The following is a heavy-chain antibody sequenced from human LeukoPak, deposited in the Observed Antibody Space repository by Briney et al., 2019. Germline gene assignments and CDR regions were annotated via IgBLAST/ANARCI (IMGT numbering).Heavy chain of an antibody. CDR3: AKSPSWGSGLDAFDI. D-gene: IGHD7-27*01. V-gene: IGHV4-59*01. CDR1: DGSISNYY. Sequence: ETLPLTCTVSDGSISNYYWSWIRQPPGKGLEWIGYIYYTGSTKYNPSLKSRVTLSVDSSKTQFSLKLNSVTAADTAVYYCAKSPSWGSGLDAFDIWGQGTMVTVSS. J-gene: IGHJ3*02. CDR2: IYYTGST.